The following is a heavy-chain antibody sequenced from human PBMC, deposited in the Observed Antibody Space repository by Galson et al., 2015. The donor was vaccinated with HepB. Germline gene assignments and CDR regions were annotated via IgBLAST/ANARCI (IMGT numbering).Heavy chain of an antibody. Sequence: SVKVSCKASGYTFTGYYIHWLRQAPGQGLKWMGWINPNSGGTNYAQKFQGRVTMARDTSITTAYMELNRLRSDDTAVYYCASPRRDGYNSLDYDCWGQGTLVTVSS. CDR3: ASPRRDGYNSLDYDC. D-gene: IGHD5-24*01. CDR2: INPNSGGT. J-gene: IGHJ4*02. CDR1: GYTFTGYY. V-gene: IGHV1-2*02.